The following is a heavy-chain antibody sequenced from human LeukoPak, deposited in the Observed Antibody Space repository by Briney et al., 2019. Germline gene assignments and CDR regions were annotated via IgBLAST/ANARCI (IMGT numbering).Heavy chain of an antibody. CDR3: ATGNNTVADY. D-gene: IGHD1-1*01. CDR2: INHSGST. CDR1: GGSFRGNY. Sequence: SETLSLTCAVYGGSFRGNYWSWFRQSPGKGLEWIGEINHSGSTNYNPSLKSRLSISEDTSKKQISLKVTSVTAADTAVYYCATGNNTVADYWGQGTLVTASS. J-gene: IGHJ4*02. V-gene: IGHV4-34*01.